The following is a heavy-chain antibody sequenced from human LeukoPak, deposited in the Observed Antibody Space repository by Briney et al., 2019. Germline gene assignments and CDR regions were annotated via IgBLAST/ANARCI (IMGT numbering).Heavy chain of an antibody. D-gene: IGHD3-16*01. CDR2: INPNSGGT. Sequence: GASVKVSCKASGYTFTGYYMHWVRQAPGQGLEWMGWINPNSGGTNYAQKFQGRVTITTDESTSTAYMELSSLRSEDTAVYYCARRGRAWYFDLWGRGTLVTVSS. CDR3: ARRGRAWYFDL. V-gene: IGHV1-2*02. J-gene: IGHJ2*01. CDR1: GYTFTGYY.